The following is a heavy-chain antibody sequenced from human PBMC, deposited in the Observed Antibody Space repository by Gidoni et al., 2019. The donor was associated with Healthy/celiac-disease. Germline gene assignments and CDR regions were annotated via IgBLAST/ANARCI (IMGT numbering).Heavy chain of an antibody. V-gene: IGHV3-23*01. CDR1: GFTFRSYA. D-gene: IGHD2-2*02. Sequence: EVQLLESGGGLVQPGGSLRLSCAASGFTFRSYALRWVRQAPGKGLEWVSAISGSGGSTYYADSVKGRFTISRDNSKNTLYLQMNSLRAEDTAVYYCAKSIRVSCCYTPGYWGQGTLVTVSS. CDR3: AKSIRVSCCYTPGY. J-gene: IGHJ4*02. CDR2: ISGSGGST.